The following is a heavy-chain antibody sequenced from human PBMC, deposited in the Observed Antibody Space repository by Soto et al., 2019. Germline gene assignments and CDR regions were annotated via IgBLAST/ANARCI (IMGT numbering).Heavy chain of an antibody. V-gene: IGHV4-34*01. CDR2: INHSGST. J-gene: IGHJ4*02. Sequence: SETLSLTCAVYGGSFSGYYWSWIRQPPGKGLEWIGEINHSGSTNYNPSLKSRVTISVDTSKNQFSLKLSSVTAADTAVYYCARDPYAIVGATPFDDWGQGTLVTVSS. CDR3: ARDPYAIVGATPFDD. CDR1: GGSFSGYY. D-gene: IGHD1-26*01.